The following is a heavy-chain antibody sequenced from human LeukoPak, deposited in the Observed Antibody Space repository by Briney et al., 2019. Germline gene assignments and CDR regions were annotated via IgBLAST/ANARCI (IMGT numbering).Heavy chain of an antibody. CDR1: GFNFKSFW. Sequence: GGSLRLSCAASGFNFKSFWMSWVRQVPTKGLEWVATIDYDGSGKYYVDSVKGRFTISRDNVKNSLYLEMSSLRAEDTAIYFCAKYPRTFDFWGQGILVTVSS. CDR3: AKYPRTFDF. CDR2: IDYDGSGK. D-gene: IGHD2-2*02. J-gene: IGHJ4*02. V-gene: IGHV3-7*01.